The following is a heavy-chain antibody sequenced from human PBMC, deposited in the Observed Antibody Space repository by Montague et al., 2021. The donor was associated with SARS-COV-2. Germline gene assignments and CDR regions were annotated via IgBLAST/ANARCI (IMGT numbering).Heavy chain of an antibody. CDR1: GDCISSGGYY. CDR3: ALNYFRVRSWYGMDV. V-gene: IGHV4-31*03. CDR2: IYYSGST. Sequence: TLSLTCTVSGDCISSGGYYWSWIRQHPGKGLEWIGYIYYSGSTYYNPSLKSRVTISVDTSKNQFSLKLSSVTAADTAVYYCALNYFRVRSWYGMDVWGQGTTVTVSS. J-gene: IGHJ6*02. D-gene: IGHD3-10*01.